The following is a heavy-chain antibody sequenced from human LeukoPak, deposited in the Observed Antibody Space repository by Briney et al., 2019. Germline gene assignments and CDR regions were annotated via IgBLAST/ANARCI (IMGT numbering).Heavy chain of an antibody. Sequence: SETLSLTCTVSGGSISSYYWSWIRQPPGKGLEWIGYIYTSGSTNYNPSLKSRVTISVDTSKNQFSLKLSSVTAADTAVYYCARLRPEYRCKVSFFDYWGQGTLVNGSS. V-gene: IGHV4-4*09. J-gene: IGHJ4*02. CDR1: GGSISSYY. CDR3: ARLRPEYRCKVSFFDY. D-gene: IGHD1-14*01. CDR2: IYTSGST.